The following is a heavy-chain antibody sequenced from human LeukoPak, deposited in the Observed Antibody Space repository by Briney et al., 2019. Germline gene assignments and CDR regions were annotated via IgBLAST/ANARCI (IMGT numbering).Heavy chain of an antibody. J-gene: IGHJ4*02. D-gene: IGHD1-26*01. CDR3: ARDHSGSYSRGSYYFDY. Sequence: GASVKVSCKASGGTFSSYAISWVRQAPGQGLEWMGWISAYNGNTSYAQKFQGRVTMTRDTSTSTVYMELSSLRSEDTAVYYCARDHSGSYSRGSYYFDYWGQGTLVTVSS. CDR1: GGTFSSYA. CDR2: ISAYNGNT. V-gene: IGHV1-18*01.